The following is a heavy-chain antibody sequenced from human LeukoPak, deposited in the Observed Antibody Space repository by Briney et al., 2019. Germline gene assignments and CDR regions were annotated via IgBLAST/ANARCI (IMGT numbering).Heavy chain of an antibody. V-gene: IGHV1-18*01. CDR3: ARITYDFWSGYYMPDDP. Sequence: ASVKLSCKASGYTFTNYGISWVRQAPGPGLEWMGWMSIYNGNTDYAQKLRGRVTMTTDTSTSTAYMELRSLRSDDTAVYYCARITYDFWSGYYMPDDPWGQGTLVTVSS. CDR2: MSIYNGNT. CDR1: GYTFTNYG. D-gene: IGHD3-3*01. J-gene: IGHJ5*02.